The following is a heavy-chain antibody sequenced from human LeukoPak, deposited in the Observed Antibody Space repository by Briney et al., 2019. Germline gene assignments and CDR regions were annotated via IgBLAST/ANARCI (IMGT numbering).Heavy chain of an antibody. J-gene: IGHJ4*02. D-gene: IGHD3-22*01. CDR2: VYPGDSHT. CDR1: GYSFTNNW. CDR3: ARTSYYYDSSGYYRTANRKSFDY. Sequence: GESLKISCQGSGYSFTNNWIGWVRHMPGKGLDWMAIVYPGDSHTKYNPSFQGQVTISADKSSSTAYLQWISLRASDTAMYYCARTSYYYDSSGYYRTANRKSFDYWGQGTLVTVSS. V-gene: IGHV5-51*01.